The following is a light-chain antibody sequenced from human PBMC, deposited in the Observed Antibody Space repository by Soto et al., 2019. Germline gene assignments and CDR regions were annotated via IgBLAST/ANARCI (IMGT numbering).Light chain of an antibody. CDR3: QSYDSSLSVV. CDR1: SSNIGAGYD. V-gene: IGLV1-40*01. J-gene: IGLJ2*01. CDR2: ANS. Sequence: QSVLTQPPSVSGAPGQRVTISCTGSSSNIGAGYDVHWYQQLPGTAPKLLIYANSHRPSGVPDRFSGSKSGTSASLAITGLQAADEADYYCQSYDSSLSVVFGGGTKLTVL.